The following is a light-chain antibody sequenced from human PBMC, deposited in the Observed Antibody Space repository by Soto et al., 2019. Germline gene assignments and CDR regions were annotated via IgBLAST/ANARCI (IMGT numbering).Light chain of an antibody. V-gene: IGKV1-39*01. J-gene: IGKJ1*01. CDR1: HSITTY. CDR2: AAS. CDR3: QQSYGTPWT. Sequence: DIQMTQSPSSLSASVGDRVTVTCRASHSITTYLNWYQQKPGKAPKLLIYAASSLQSGVPSRFSGGGSGTDFTLTITSLQPEDFATYICQQSYGTPWTFGQVTKVEIK.